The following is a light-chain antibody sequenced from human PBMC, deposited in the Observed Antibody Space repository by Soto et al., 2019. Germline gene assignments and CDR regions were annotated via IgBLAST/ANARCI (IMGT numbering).Light chain of an antibody. J-gene: IGLJ2*01. Sequence: QSALTQPASVSGSPGQSITISCTGTSSDVGGYKYVSWYQQHPGKAPKLMIYEVSNRPSGVSNRFSGSKSGNTASLTISGLQAEDEAAYYCSSYTSSSTLVVFGGGTKVTVL. CDR1: SSDVGGYKY. CDR3: SSYTSSSTLVV. V-gene: IGLV2-14*01. CDR2: EVS.